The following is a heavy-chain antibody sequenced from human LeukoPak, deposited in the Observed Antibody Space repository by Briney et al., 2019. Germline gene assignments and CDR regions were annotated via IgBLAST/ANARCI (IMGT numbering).Heavy chain of an antibody. CDR1: GFTFSESW. Sequence: GGPLRLSCAASGFTFSESWMTWVRQVPGQGLEWVAHINHEGGGIQYVDSVKGRFTISRDNAKGSVYLQMNSLRAEDTAIYHCATYINWVAGDVWGQGTTVIVSS. CDR2: INHEGGGI. D-gene: IGHD1-1*01. J-gene: IGHJ6*02. V-gene: IGHV3-7*01. CDR3: ATYINWVAGDV.